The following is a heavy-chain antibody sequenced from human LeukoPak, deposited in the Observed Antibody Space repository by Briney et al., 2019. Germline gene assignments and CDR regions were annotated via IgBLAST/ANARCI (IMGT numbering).Heavy chain of an antibody. CDR1: GYTFTSYG. Sequence: ASVKVSCKASGYTFTSYGISWVRQAPGQGLEWMGWINPNSGGTNCAQKFQGRVTMTRDTSISTAYMELSRLRSDDTAVYYCARDPGSSSWYDYWGQGTLVTVSS. CDR3: ARDPGSSSWYDY. D-gene: IGHD6-13*01. V-gene: IGHV1-2*02. J-gene: IGHJ4*02. CDR2: INPNSGGT.